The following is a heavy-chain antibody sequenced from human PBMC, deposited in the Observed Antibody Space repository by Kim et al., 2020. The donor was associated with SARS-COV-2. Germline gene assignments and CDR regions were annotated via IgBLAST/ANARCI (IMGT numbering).Heavy chain of an antibody. Sequence: GGSLRLSCAASGFTFDDYAMHWVRQAPGKGLEWVSGISWNSGSIDYADSVKGRFTISRDNAKNSLYLQMNSLRAEDTALYYCGKDLTGVAYYGMDVWGQGTTVTVSS. D-gene: IGHD5-12*01. J-gene: IGHJ6*02. V-gene: IGHV3-9*01. CDR1: GFTFDDYA. CDR2: ISWNSGSI. CDR3: GKDLTGVAYYGMDV.